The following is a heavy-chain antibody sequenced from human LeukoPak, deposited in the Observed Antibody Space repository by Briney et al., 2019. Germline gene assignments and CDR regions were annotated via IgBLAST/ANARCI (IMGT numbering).Heavy chain of an antibody. Sequence: GGSLRLSCAASGFSFSVHWMAWVRQAPEKGLEWVATIKPDGSETHYEDSMKGRFSISRDNAKNSLYLQMNSLRADDTAMYYCARLLVTMLRGDSGGFYFDLWGRGTLVSVSS. CDR3: ARLLVTMLRGDSGGFYFDL. D-gene: IGHD3-10*01. V-gene: IGHV3-7*03. CDR1: GFSFSVHW. J-gene: IGHJ2*01. CDR2: IKPDGSET.